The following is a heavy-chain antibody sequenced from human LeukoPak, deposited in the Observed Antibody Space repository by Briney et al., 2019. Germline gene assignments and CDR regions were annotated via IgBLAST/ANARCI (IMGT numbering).Heavy chain of an antibody. V-gene: IGHV4-39*01. CDR1: GDSISSNSHS. D-gene: IGHD3-22*01. CDR3: ARGLTRRYYDY. CDR2: LYYSGST. J-gene: IGHJ4*02. Sequence: SETLSLTCTVSGDSISSNSHSWGWIRQSPVKGLDWIGSLYYSGSTYYKPSLKSRVTISVDTFKNQFSLKLSSVTAADTAVYYCARGLTRRYYDYWGQGALVTVSS.